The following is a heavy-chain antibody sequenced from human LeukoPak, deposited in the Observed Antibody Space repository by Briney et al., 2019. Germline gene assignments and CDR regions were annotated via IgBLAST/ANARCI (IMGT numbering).Heavy chain of an antibody. V-gene: IGHV1-2*02. CDR2: INANTGDT. J-gene: IGHJ4*02. CDR1: GYTFTAFY. Sequence: ASVKVSCKTSGYTFTAFYMHWVRQAPGQGLEWMGWINANTGDTNSAQKFQGRVTMTRDTSISTVYVELSRLRSDDTAVYYCARWSHSDSKNFDYWGQGTLVTVSS. D-gene: IGHD4-11*01. CDR3: ARWSHSDSKNFDY.